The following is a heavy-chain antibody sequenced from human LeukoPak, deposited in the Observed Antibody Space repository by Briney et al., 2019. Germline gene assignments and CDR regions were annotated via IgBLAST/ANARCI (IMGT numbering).Heavy chain of an antibody. Sequence: GASVKVSCKASGYTFTGYYMHWVRQAPGQGLEWMGWINPNSGGTNYAQKFQGRVTMTRDTSISTAYMELSRLRSDDTAVYYCASSLYYDILTGYLLRAFDIWGQGTMVTVSS. V-gene: IGHV1-2*02. CDR2: INPNSGGT. CDR1: GYTFTGYY. D-gene: IGHD3-9*01. J-gene: IGHJ3*02. CDR3: ASSLYYDILTGYLLRAFDI.